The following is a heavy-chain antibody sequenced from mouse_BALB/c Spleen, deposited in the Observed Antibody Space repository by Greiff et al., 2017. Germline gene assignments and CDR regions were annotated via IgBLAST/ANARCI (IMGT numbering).Heavy chain of an antibody. CDR2: ISNLAYSI. CDR1: GFTFSDYG. D-gene: IGHD2-4*01. Sequence: EVQLQESGGGLVQPGGSRKLSCAASGFTFSDYGMAWVRQAPGKGPEWVAFISNLAYSIYYADTVTGRFTISRENAKNTLYLEMSSLRSEDTAMYYCARGYDYQYYFDYWGQGTTLTVSS. V-gene: IGHV5-15*02. J-gene: IGHJ2*01. CDR3: ARGYDYQYYFDY.